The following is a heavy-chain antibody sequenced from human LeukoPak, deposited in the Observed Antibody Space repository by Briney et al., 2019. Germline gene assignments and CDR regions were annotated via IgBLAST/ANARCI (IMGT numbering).Heavy chain of an antibody. V-gene: IGHV4-34*01. CDR2: INHSGST. J-gene: IGHJ5*02. CDR3: ARVRRDFSSSRYRGNWFDP. Sequence: SETLSLTCAVYGGSFSGYYWSWIRQPPGKGLEWIGEINHSGSTNYNPSLKSRVTISVDTSKNQFSLKLSSVTAADTAVYYCARVRRDFSSSRYRGNWFDPWGQGTLVTVSS. D-gene: IGHD6-13*01. CDR1: GGSFSGYY.